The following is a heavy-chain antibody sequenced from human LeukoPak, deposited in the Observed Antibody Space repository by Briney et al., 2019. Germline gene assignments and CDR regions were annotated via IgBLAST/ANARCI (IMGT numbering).Heavy chain of an antibody. CDR3: VRGRCRSTTCHDAFDI. CDR1: GRSISSGSYS. CDR2: IYHSGYT. V-gene: IGHV4-30-2*01. J-gene: IGHJ3*02. D-gene: IGHD2-2*01. Sequence: SETLSLTCAVSGRSISSGSYSWSWIRQPPGKGLEWIGYIYHSGYTHYNPSLKSRVTISVDRSKNQFSLKLNSVTAADTAVYYCVRGRCRSTTCHDAFDIWGQGTMVTVSS.